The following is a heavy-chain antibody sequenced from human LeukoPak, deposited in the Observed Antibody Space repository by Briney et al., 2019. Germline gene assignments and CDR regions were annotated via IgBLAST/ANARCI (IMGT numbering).Heavy chain of an antibody. J-gene: IGHJ5*02. CDR2: INHSGGT. D-gene: IGHD4-17*01. Sequence: SETLSLTCAVYGGSFSGYYWSWIRQPPGKGLEWIGEINHSGGTNYNPSLKSRVTISVDTSKNQFSLKLSSVTAADTAVYYCAVKSATVTTGWFDPWGQGTLVTVSS. V-gene: IGHV4-34*01. CDR3: AVKSATVTTGWFDP. CDR1: GGSFSGYY.